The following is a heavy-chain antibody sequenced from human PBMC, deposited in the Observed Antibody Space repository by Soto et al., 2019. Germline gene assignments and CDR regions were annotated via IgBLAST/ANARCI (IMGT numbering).Heavy chain of an antibody. J-gene: IGHJ6*02. Sequence: ASVKVSCKASGYTFTSYYMHWVRQAPGQGLEWMGIINPSGGSTSYAQKFQGRVTVTRDTSTSTVYMELSSLRSEDTAVYYCARDMADYYDSSGYNYGMDVWGQGTLVTVAS. CDR1: GYTFTSYY. CDR2: INPSGGST. V-gene: IGHV1-46*01. D-gene: IGHD3-22*01. CDR3: ARDMADYYDSSGYNYGMDV.